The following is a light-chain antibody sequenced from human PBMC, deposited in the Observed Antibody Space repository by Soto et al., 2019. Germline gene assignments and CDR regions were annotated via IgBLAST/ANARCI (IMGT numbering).Light chain of an antibody. Sequence: DIVLTLSPGTLSLSPGDRATLSCRASQSVSSNYLAWYQQKPGQAPRLLIHGASTRATGVPDRFSGSGSGTDFTLTISRLEPEDFAVYHCQQYGSLSWTFGQGTKV. J-gene: IGKJ1*01. CDR3: QQYGSLSWT. CDR2: GAS. V-gene: IGKV3-20*01. CDR1: QSVSSNY.